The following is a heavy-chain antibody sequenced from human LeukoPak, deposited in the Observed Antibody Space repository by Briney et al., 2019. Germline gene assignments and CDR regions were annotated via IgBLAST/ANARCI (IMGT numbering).Heavy chain of an antibody. V-gene: IGHV5-51*01. Sequence: GESLKIPCKGSGYSFTSYWIGWVRQMPGKGLEWVGIIYPGDSDTRYSPSFQGQVTISADKSISTAYLQWSSLKASDTAMYYCASSLYCSSTSCYKDAFDIWGQGTMVTVSS. CDR2: IYPGDSDT. CDR1: GYSFTSYW. CDR3: ASSLYCSSTSCYKDAFDI. J-gene: IGHJ3*02. D-gene: IGHD2-2*02.